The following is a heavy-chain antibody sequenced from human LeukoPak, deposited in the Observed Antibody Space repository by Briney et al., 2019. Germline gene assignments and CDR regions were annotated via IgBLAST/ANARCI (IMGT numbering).Heavy chain of an antibody. Sequence: ASVKVSCKASGYTFTSYGISWVRQAPGQGLEWMGWISAYNGNTNYAQKLQGGVTMATDTSTSTAYMELRSLRSDDTAVYYCAREYCSGGSCSFDYWGQGTLVTVSS. CDR1: GYTFTSYG. D-gene: IGHD2-15*01. CDR3: AREYCSGGSCSFDY. CDR2: ISAYNGNT. J-gene: IGHJ4*02. V-gene: IGHV1-18*04.